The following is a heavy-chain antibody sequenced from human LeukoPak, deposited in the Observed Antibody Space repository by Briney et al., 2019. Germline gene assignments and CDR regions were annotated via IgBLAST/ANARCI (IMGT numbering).Heavy chain of an antibody. CDR3: ARETIDITITVVVRMGDAFDI. D-gene: IGHD3-22*01. Sequence: PSETLSLTCAVYGGSFSGYYWSWIRQPPGKGLEWIGEINHSGSTNYNPSLKSRVTISVDTSKNQFSLKLNSVTAADTAVYYCARETIDITITVVVRMGDAFDIWGQGTMVTVSS. V-gene: IGHV4-34*01. J-gene: IGHJ3*02. CDR2: INHSGST. CDR1: GGSFSGYY.